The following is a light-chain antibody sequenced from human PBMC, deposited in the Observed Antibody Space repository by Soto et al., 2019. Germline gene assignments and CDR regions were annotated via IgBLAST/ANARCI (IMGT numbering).Light chain of an antibody. CDR1: SSDVGGYNY. J-gene: IGLJ2*01. CDR2: YVT. CDR3: SSYTSSSTLVV. Sequence: QSALTQPASVSGSPGQSITISCTGTSSDVGGYNYVSWYQQHPDKAPKLMIYYVTNRPSGVSNRFSGSKSGNTASLTISGLQAEDEADYYCSSYTSSSTLVVFGGGTKLTVL. V-gene: IGLV2-14*01.